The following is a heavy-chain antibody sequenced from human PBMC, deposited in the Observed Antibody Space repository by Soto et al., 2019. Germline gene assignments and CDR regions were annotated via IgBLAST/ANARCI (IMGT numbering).Heavy chain of an antibody. CDR3: VREGRHTAMFSGFDY. J-gene: IGHJ4*02. V-gene: IGHV3-33*01. CDR1: GFTFSEDA. CDR2: IWYDGSKK. Sequence: QVDLVESGGGVVQPGESLRLSCATSGFTFSEDAMHWVRQAPGKGLEWVAVIWYDGSKKHYADSVKGRFTISRDNSKNILFLQMNSLTAEDTAVYWCVREGRHTAMFSGFDYWGQGTRVTASS. D-gene: IGHD5-18*01.